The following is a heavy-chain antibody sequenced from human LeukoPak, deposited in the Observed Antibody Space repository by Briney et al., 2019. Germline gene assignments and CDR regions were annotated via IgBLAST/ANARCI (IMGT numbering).Heavy chain of an antibody. CDR1: GYTFTGYY. J-gene: IGHJ3*02. Sequence: ASVKVSCKASGYTFTGYYMHWVRQAPGQGLEWMGWINSNSGGTNYAQKFQGRVTMTRDTSISTAYMELSRLRSDDTAVYYCAAGRGYCSGGSCYGDDSFDIWGQGTMVTASS. D-gene: IGHD2-15*01. V-gene: IGHV1-2*02. CDR2: INSNSGGT. CDR3: AAGRGYCSGGSCYGDDSFDI.